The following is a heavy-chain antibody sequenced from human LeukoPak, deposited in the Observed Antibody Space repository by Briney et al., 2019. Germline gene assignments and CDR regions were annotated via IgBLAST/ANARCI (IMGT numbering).Heavy chain of an antibody. Sequence: NPSETLSLTCTVSGGSISSSSYYWGWIRQPPARGLEWIGRIYYSGSLYYNQSLKSRVTISVDTSKNQFSLKLSSVTAADTAVYYCARHYHSDYLGNWFDPWGQGTLVTVSS. CDR1: GGSISSSSYY. CDR2: IYYSGSL. J-gene: IGHJ5*02. CDR3: ARHYHSDYLGNWFDP. D-gene: IGHD4-11*01. V-gene: IGHV4-39*01.